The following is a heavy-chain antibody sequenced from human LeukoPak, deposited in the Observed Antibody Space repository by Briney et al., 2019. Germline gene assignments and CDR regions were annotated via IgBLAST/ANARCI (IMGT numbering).Heavy chain of an antibody. Sequence: TSETLSLNCTVSGASISSGAYYWGWVRQHPVKGLEWIGHIYHSGSTYYSPSLKSRVTISVDTSKNQLSLRLSSVTAADTAVFYCARHRAEMATITDDAFDIWGQGTMVTVSS. CDR1: GASISSGAYY. CDR2: IYHSGST. CDR3: ARHRAEMATITDDAFDI. V-gene: IGHV4-30-4*08. J-gene: IGHJ3*02. D-gene: IGHD5-24*01.